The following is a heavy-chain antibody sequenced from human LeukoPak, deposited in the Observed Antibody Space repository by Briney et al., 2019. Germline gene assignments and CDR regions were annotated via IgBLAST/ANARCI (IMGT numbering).Heavy chain of an antibody. CDR2: ISGSGGST. V-gene: IGHV3-23*01. J-gene: IGHJ3*02. Sequence: GGSLRLSCAASGFTFSSYAMSWVRQAPGKGLEWFSAISGSGGSTYYADSVKGRFTISRDNSKNTLYLQMNSLRAEDTAVYYCAKLRLVRNAFDIWGQGTMVTVSS. D-gene: IGHD6-6*01. CDR1: GFTFSSYA. CDR3: AKLRLVRNAFDI.